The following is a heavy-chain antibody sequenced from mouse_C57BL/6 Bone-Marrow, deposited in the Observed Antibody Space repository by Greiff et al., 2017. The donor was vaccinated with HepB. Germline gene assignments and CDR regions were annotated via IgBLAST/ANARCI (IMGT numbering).Heavy chain of an antibody. CDR1: GFTFSSYA. J-gene: IGHJ4*01. CDR2: ISDGGSYT. Sequence: EVKLVESGGGLVKPGGSLKLSCAASGFTFSSYAMSWVRQTPEKRLEWVATISDGGSYTYYPDNVKGRFTISRDNAKNNLYLQMSQLKSEDTAMYYCARDGDSSYAMDYWGQGTSVTVSS. D-gene: IGHD1-1*01. V-gene: IGHV5-4*01. CDR3: ARDGDSSYAMDY.